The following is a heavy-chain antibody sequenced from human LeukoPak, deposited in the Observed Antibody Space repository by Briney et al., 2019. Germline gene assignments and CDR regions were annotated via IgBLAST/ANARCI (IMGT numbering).Heavy chain of an antibody. D-gene: IGHD3-22*01. V-gene: IGHV4-61*01. CDR3: ARTPPLYDSSGYYLDY. CDR2: IYYSGST. J-gene: IGHJ4*02. Sequence: PSETLSLTCTVSGGSVSSGSYYWSWIRQPPGKGLEWIGYIYYSGSTYYNPSLKSRVTISVDTSKNQFSLKLSSVTAADTAVYYCARTPPLYDSSGYYLDYWGQGTLVTVSS. CDR1: GGSVSSGSYY.